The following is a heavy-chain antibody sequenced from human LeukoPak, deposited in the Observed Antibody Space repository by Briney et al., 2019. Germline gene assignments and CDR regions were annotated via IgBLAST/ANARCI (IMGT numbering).Heavy chain of an antibody. CDR1: GFTFSSYA. CDR3: GLGSGRSDFDY. D-gene: IGHD3-10*01. V-gene: IGHV3-15*05. Sequence: GGSLRLSCAASGFTFSSYAMHWVRQAPGKGLEWVARIKRKTDSGAIDYAASVKGRFTISRDDSKNTVYLQMNSLTTEDTAVYYCGLGSGRSDFDYWGQGTLVTVSS. CDR2: IKRKTDSGAI. J-gene: IGHJ4*02.